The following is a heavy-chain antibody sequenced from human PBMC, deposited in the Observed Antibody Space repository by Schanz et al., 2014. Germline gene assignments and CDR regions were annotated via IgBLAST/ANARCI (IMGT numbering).Heavy chain of an antibody. CDR1: GITFSSHS. CDR2: INSVGSNT. J-gene: IGHJ4*02. V-gene: IGHV3-74*02. D-gene: IGHD6-19*01. Sequence: EVHLVESGGGLVQPGGSLRLSCAASGITFSSHSFNWVRQAPGKGLVWVARINSVGSNTDYADSVTGRFTISRDNAKNTLYLQMNTLRAEDTAVYYCAASSGWHPSTDYWGQGTLVTVSP. CDR3: AASSGWHPSTDY.